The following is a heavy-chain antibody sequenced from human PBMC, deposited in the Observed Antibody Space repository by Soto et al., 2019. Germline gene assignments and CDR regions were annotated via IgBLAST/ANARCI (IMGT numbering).Heavy chain of an antibody. J-gene: IGHJ5*02. Sequence: QVQLQQWGAGLLKPSETLSLTCAVYGGSFSGYYWTWIRQSPGKGLEWIGEINHSGSTNYNPSLKSRVTILVDTSKNQFSLKLSSVTAADTAIYYCAVGINWFDPWCQGTLVTVSS. CDR3: AVGINWFDP. V-gene: IGHV4-34*02. CDR1: GGSFSGYY. CDR2: INHSGST.